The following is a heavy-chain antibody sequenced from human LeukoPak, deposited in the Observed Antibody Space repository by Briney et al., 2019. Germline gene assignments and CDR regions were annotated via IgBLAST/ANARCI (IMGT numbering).Heavy chain of an antibody. J-gene: IGHJ4*02. Sequence: PSETLSLTCAVSGGSFSGRYWSWIRQSPGKGLEWIGEITERGSTNYNPALKSRVTISRDTSKNHFSLKVSSVTAADTAVYYCARGPITEDGTFHSPNDWGQGTLVTVSS. V-gene: IGHV4-34*01. CDR3: ARGPITEDGTFHSPND. CDR2: ITERGST. CDR1: GGSFSGRY. D-gene: IGHD1-1*01.